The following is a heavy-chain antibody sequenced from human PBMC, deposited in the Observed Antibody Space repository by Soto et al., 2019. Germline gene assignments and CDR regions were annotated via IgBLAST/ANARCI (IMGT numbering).Heavy chain of an antibody. Sequence: PGESLKISCKGSGYSFTSYWIGWVRQMPGKGLEWMGIIHPGDSDTRYSPSFQGQVTISADKSISTAYLRWSSLKASDTAMYYCARRDRYYYYYMDVWGKGTTVTVSS. V-gene: IGHV5-51*01. J-gene: IGHJ6*03. CDR3: ARRDRYYYYYMDV. CDR2: IHPGDSDT. CDR1: GYSFTSYW.